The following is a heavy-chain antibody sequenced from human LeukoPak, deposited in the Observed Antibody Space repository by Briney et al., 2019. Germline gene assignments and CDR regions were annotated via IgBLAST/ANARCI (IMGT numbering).Heavy chain of an antibody. V-gene: IGHV3-48*01. Sequence: GGSPRLSCAASGFTFSSYSMNWVRQAPGKGLEWVSYISSSTIYYADSVKGRFTISRDNAKNSLYLQMNSLRAEDTAVYYCAREHSSGYYMDVWGKGTTVTVSS. CDR3: AREHSSGYYMDV. CDR2: ISSSTI. CDR1: GFTFSSYS. D-gene: IGHD6-19*01. J-gene: IGHJ6*03.